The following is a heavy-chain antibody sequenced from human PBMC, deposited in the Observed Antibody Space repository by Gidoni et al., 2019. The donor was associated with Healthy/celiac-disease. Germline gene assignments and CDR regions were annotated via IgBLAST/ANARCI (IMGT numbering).Heavy chain of an antibody. J-gene: IGHJ6*02. CDR3: ARDREGSSRYYYYGMDV. CDR2: IIPILGIA. CDR1: GGTFSSYT. V-gene: IGHV1-69*08. D-gene: IGHD6-6*01. Sequence: QVQLVQSGAEVKKPGSSVKVSCKASGGTFSSYTISWVRQAPGQGLEWMGRIIPILGIANYAQKFQGRVTITADKSTSTAYMELSSLRSEDTAVYYCARDREGSSRYYYYGMDVWGQGTTVTVSS.